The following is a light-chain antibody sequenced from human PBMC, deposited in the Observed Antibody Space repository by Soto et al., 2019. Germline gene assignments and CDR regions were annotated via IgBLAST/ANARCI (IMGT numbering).Light chain of an antibody. CDR2: WAS. J-gene: IGKJ1*01. Sequence: DIVMTQSPDSLAVSLGERATINCKSSPSVLYSSNNKNYLAWYQQKPGQPPKLLIYWASTRESGVPDRFSGSGSGTDFTLTISSLQAEDVAVYYCKQDYSTWWTFAQGTKVEIK. CDR1: PSVLYSSNNKNY. V-gene: IGKV4-1*01. CDR3: KQDYSTWWT.